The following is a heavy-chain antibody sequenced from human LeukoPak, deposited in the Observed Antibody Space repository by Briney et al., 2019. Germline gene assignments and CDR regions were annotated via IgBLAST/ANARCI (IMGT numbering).Heavy chain of an antibody. D-gene: IGHD3-16*01. CDR3: ARDLGGGVYYYYYMDV. Sequence: GGSLRLSCAASGFTFSSYSMNWVRQAPGKGLEWVSSISSSSSYIYYADSVKGRFTIFRDNAKNSLYLQMNSLRAEDTAVYYCARDLGGGVYYYYYMDVWGKGTTVTISS. CDR2: ISSSSSYI. CDR1: GFTFSSYS. J-gene: IGHJ6*03. V-gene: IGHV3-21*01.